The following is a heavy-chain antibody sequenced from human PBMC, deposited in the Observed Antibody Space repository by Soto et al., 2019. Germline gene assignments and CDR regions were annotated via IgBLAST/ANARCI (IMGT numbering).Heavy chain of an antibody. J-gene: IGHJ6*04. CDR3: VKFRGRAYQCYWMDV. CDR2: GGSGGST. CDR1: GFSFSTYG. V-gene: IGHV3-23*01. D-gene: IGHD2-2*01. Sequence: DVQLLESGGGLAQRGGSLRLSCAASGFSFSTYGMTWVRQAPGKGLEWVSYGGSGGSTYYADSVKGRFTISSDNSKNTLYLQMNSLRAEDTAVYYCVKFRGRAYQCYWMDVWGYGTRVTVSS.